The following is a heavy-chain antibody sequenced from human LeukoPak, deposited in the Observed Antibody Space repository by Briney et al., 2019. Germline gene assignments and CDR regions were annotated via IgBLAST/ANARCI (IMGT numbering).Heavy chain of an antibody. V-gene: IGHV3-7*01. J-gene: IGHJ5*02. CDR3: ARLVVVADATRTDNWFDP. CDR1: GLTFSTYW. D-gene: IGHD2-15*01. CDR2: INQGGSEK. Sequence: PGGSLRLSCAASGLTFSTYWMTWVRQPPGKGLEWVANINQGGSEKYYVDSVKGRFTISRDNSKNSLYLQMNSLRAEDTAVYYCARLVVVADATRTDNWFDPWGQGTLVTVSS.